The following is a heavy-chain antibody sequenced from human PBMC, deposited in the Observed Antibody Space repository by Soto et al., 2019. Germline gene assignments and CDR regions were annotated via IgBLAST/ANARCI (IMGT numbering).Heavy chain of an antibody. V-gene: IGHV1-2*02. CDR1: GYTFTGHY. Sequence: ASVKVSCKASGYTFTGHYIPWVRQAPEQGPEWMGEIGPESGATRYAQRFPGRVTMTRDMSITTVYMELNNLSPDDTAVYYCGRGRSGQIVVFYWGQGTPVTVSS. CDR2: IGPESGAT. CDR3: GRGRSGQIVVFY. D-gene: IGHD1-26*01. J-gene: IGHJ4*02.